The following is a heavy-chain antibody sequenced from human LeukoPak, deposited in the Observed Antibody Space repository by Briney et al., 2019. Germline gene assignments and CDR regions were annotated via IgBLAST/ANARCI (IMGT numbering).Heavy chain of an antibody. CDR2: INWNGGST. J-gene: IGHJ6*03. V-gene: IGHV3-20*04. CDR1: GFTFDDYG. Sequence: PGGSLRLSCAASGFTFDDYGMSWVRQAPGKGLEWVSGINWNGGSTGYADSVKGRFTISRDSAKNSLYLQMNSLRAEDTALYYCAREGIKHYYYYYYMDVWGKGTTVTVSS. D-gene: IGHD3-10*01. CDR3: AREGIKHYYYYYYMDV.